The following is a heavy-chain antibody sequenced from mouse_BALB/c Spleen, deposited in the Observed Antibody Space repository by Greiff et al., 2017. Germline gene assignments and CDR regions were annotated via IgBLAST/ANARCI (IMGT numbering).Heavy chain of an antibody. D-gene: IGHD2-4*01. CDR3: ARSVWGDYDVFAY. CDR1: GYTFTSYW. Sequence: VQLQQSGAELARPGASVKLSCKASGYTFTSYWMQWVKQRPGQGLEWIGAIYPGDGDTRYTQKFKGKATLTADKSSSTAYMQLSSLASEDSAVYYCARSVWGDYDVFAYWGQGTLVTVSA. V-gene: IGHV1-87*01. J-gene: IGHJ3*01. CDR2: IYPGDGDT.